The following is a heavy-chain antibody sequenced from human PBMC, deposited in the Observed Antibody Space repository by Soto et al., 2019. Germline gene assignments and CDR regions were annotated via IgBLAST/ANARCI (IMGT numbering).Heavy chain of an antibody. J-gene: IGHJ6*02. D-gene: IGHD1-1*01. Sequence: EVQLLESGGGLVQPGGSLRLSCAASGFTFSSYAMSWVRQAPGKGQEWVSVIRSSGDRTYYADSVKGRFTISRDNSKNTLYMQMTSLRAEDTAVYYCAKQQGPGTPYYYAMDVWGQGTTVTVSS. V-gene: IGHV3-23*01. CDR1: GFTFSSYA. CDR2: IRSSGDRT. CDR3: AKQQGPGTPYYYAMDV.